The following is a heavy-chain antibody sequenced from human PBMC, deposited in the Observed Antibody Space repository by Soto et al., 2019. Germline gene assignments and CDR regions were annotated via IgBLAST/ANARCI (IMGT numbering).Heavy chain of an antibody. J-gene: IGHJ6*02. V-gene: IGHV1-69*13. Sequence: SVKVSCKASGGTFSSYAISWVRQAPGQGLEWMGGIIPIFGTANYAQKFQGRVTITADESTSTAYMELSSLRSEDTAVYYCARGPEYDFWSGYSYYYYYGMDVWGQGTTVTAP. CDR3: ARGPEYDFWSGYSYYYYYGMDV. D-gene: IGHD3-3*01. CDR1: GGTFSSYA. CDR2: IIPIFGTA.